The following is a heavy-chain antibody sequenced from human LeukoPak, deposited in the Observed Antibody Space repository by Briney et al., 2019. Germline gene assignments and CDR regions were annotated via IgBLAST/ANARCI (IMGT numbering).Heavy chain of an antibody. CDR3: ARDHIAAAGTPHH. CDR1: GFTVSSNF. J-gene: IGHJ4*02. D-gene: IGHD6-13*01. V-gene: IGHV3-66*01. CDR2: IYSDGST. Sequence: GGSLRLSCAASGFTVSSNFMTWVRQAPGKGLEWVSVIYSDGSTYYADSVKGRFSISRDYLKNTPYLQMNNLRAEDTAVYYCARDHIAAAGTPHHWGQGTLVTVSS.